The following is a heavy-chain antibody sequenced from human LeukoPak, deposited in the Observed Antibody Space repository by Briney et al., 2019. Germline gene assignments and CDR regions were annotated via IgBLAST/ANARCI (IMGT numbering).Heavy chain of an antibody. Sequence: PSETLSLTCAVYGGSFSGYHGSWIRQPPGKGLEWIGEINHSGSTNYNPSLKSRVTISVDTSKNQFSLKLSSVTAADTAVYYCARGRSSGWTNYFDYWGQGTLVTVSS. V-gene: IGHV4-34*01. J-gene: IGHJ4*02. CDR1: GGSFSGYH. CDR2: INHSGST. D-gene: IGHD6-19*01. CDR3: ARGRSSGWTNYFDY.